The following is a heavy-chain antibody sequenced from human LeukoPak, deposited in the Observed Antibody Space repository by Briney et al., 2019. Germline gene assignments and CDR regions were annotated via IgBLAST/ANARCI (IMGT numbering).Heavy chain of an antibody. J-gene: IGHJ3*02. D-gene: IGHD4-17*01. CDR3: ARDDDYDDHNTFDM. CDR2: IWSHGNTK. CDR1: GFVFSTYG. Sequence: GGSLRLSCAASGFVFSTYGMHWVRQAPGKGLEWVAVIWSHGNTKKYADSVTGRFTISRDISKNTLYLEMNTLRAEDTAVYYCARDDDYDDHNTFDMWGHGTMVTVSS. V-gene: IGHV3-33*01.